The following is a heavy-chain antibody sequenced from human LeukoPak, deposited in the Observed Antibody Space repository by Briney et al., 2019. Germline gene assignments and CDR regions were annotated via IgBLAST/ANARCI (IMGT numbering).Heavy chain of an antibody. Sequence: GGSLRLSCEASGFTFSSYEMNWVRQAPWKGLEWISYISTSGATMYADSVKGRFTISRDNAKNSLYLQMNSLRAEDTAVYYCARHNGWYDYWGQGTLVTVSS. D-gene: IGHD6-19*01. V-gene: IGHV3-48*03. CDR3: ARHNGWYDY. CDR1: GFTFSSYE. J-gene: IGHJ4*02. CDR2: ISTSGATM.